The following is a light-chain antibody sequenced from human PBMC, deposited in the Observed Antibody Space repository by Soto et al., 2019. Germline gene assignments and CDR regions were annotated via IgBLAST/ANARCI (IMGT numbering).Light chain of an antibody. CDR3: QQRSNWPT. Sequence: EIVLTQSPATLSLSPGERATLSCRASQSVSSYLAWYHQKPGQAPRLLIYDASNRATGIPTRFSGSGSGTDFTLIISSLEREDFAVYYCQQRSNWPTFGQGTRR. CDR1: QSVSSY. J-gene: IGKJ5*01. V-gene: IGKV3-11*01. CDR2: DAS.